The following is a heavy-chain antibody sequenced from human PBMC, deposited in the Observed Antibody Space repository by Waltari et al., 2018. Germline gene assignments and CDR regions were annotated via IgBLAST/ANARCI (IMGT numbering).Heavy chain of an antibody. V-gene: IGHV3-33*05. CDR1: GFSLSASV. J-gene: IGHJ1*01. CDR3: AGTATAFLDS. D-gene: IGHD2-21*02. Sequence: QLAESGGGLVQPGQSLRLPCTVSGFSLSASVLHWIRQPPGKSPEWLASVSSGGDNHFYADSVKGRFVISTDNSKRMLFLQMKNLRRNDTAVYFCAGTATAFLDSWGQGTLVTVAS. CDR2: VSSGGDNH.